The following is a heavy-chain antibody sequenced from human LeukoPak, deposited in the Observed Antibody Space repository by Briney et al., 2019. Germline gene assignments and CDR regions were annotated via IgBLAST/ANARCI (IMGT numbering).Heavy chain of an antibody. CDR3: ESYYYYYGMAV. CDR1: GGTFSGYS. Sequence: NPSETLSLTCAVYGGTFSGYSWSWIRQPPGKGLEWIGEINHSGSTNYNPSLKSRVTISVDTSKNQFSLRLSSVTAADTAVYYCESYYYYYGMAVWGQGTTVTVSS. V-gene: IGHV4-34*01. CDR2: INHSGST. J-gene: IGHJ6*02.